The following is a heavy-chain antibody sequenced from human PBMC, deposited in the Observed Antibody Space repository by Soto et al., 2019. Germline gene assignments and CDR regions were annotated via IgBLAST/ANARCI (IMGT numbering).Heavy chain of an antibody. D-gene: IGHD1-26*01. V-gene: IGHV3-33*01. Sequence: QVQLVESGGGVVQPGRSLRLSCAASGFTFSSYGMHWVRQAPGKGLEWVAVIWYDGSNKYYADSVKGRFTISRDNSKNTLYLQMNSLRAEDTAVYYCARDQRVGGSYPGVFDYWGQGTLVTVSS. CDR3: ARDQRVGGSYPGVFDY. CDR1: GFTFSSYG. CDR2: IWYDGSNK. J-gene: IGHJ4*02.